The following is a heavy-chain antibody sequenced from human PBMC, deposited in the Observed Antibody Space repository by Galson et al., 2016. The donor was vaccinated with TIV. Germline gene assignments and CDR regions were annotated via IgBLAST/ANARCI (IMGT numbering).Heavy chain of an antibody. J-gene: IGHJ4*02. Sequence: SLRLSCATSGFTFPDYAMSWVRQAPGKGLEWVGFIGVKAYGGTTGYAASMKGRFVISRDDSKSIAYLQMNSLQTEDKAVYYCVRDSAWNDSDYWGQGTLVAVSS. CDR3: VRDSAWNDSDY. V-gene: IGHV3-49*04. CDR2: IGVKAYGGTT. CDR1: GFTFPDYA. D-gene: IGHD1-1*01.